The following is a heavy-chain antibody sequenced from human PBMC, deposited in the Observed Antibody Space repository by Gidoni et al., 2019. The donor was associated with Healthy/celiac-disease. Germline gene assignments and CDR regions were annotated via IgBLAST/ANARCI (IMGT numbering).Heavy chain of an antibody. J-gene: IGHJ3*02. D-gene: IGHD3-22*01. CDR1: GFTFSRYW. CDR2: INSDWSST. CDR3: ARDTYYDSSGYRVAFDI. Sequence: EVQLVESGGGLVQPGGSLRLSCAASGFTFSRYWMHWVRQAPGKGLVWVSRINSDWSSTSYADSVKGRFTISRDNAKNTLYLQMNSLRAEDTAVYYCARDTYYDSSGYRVAFDIWGQGTMVTVSS. V-gene: IGHV3-74*01.